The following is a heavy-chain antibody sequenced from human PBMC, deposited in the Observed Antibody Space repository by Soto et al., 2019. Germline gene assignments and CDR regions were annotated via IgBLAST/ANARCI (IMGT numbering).Heavy chain of an antibody. CDR2: IYHSGST. Sequence: QLQLQESGSGLVKPSQTLSLTCAVSGGSISSGGYSWSWIRQPPGKGLEGIGYIYHSGSTYYNPSLKSRVTISVDRSKNQFSLKLSSVTAADTAVYYCARAGGRYSYGYVWFDPWGQGTLVTVSS. J-gene: IGHJ5*02. CDR1: GGSISSGGYS. V-gene: IGHV4-30-2*01. CDR3: ARAGGRYSYGYVWFDP. D-gene: IGHD5-18*01.